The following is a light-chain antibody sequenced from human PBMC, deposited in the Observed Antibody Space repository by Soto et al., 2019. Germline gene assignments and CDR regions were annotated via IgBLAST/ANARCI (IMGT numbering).Light chain of an antibody. V-gene: IGKV1-6*01. J-gene: IGKJ4*01. CDR3: LQDYDYTLT. CDR1: QGIRND. Sequence: AIQMTQSPSSLSASVGDRVTITCRASQGIRNDLGWYQQKPGKAPKLLIYAASILQSGVPSRFSGSGSGTDFTLTIGSLQPEDFASCYCLQDYDYTLTFGGGIKVDIK. CDR2: AAS.